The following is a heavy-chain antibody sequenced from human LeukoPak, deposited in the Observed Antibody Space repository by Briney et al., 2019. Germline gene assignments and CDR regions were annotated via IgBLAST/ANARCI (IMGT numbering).Heavy chain of an antibody. CDR2: ISAYTGNT. J-gene: IGHJ4*02. CDR1: GYTFTNYG. Sequence: SSVKVSPKPSGYTFTNYGISWVRQAPGPGHEWTGWISAYTGNTQYAQKFSGRVTMTADTSPRTAYMELRSLRTDDTAVYYCARDLYDILTAYKPITYFFDYWGQGTLVTVSS. CDR3: ARDLYDILTAYKPITYFFDY. D-gene: IGHD3-9*01. V-gene: IGHV1-18*01.